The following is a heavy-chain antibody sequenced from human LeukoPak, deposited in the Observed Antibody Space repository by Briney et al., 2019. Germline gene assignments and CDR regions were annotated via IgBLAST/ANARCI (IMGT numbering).Heavy chain of an antibody. V-gene: IGHV3-7*05. CDR2: IKEDGGEK. Sequence: GGSLRLSCAASGFTFSRYWMGWARQAPGKGLEWVATIKEDGGEKYYVDSVKGRFTISRDDAKNSLFLQMNSLRAEDTAVYYCAVHNGDYWGQGTLVTVSP. D-gene: IGHD2-8*01. J-gene: IGHJ4*02. CDR1: GFTFSRYW. CDR3: AVHNGDY.